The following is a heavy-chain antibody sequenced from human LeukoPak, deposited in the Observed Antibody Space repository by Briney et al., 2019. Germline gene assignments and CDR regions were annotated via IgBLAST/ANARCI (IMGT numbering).Heavy chain of an antibody. CDR3: ARIGLIRFLEWCPSHDAFDI. V-gene: IGHV3-23*01. Sequence: GGSLRLSCAASGFTFSSYAMSWVRQAPGKGLEWVSAISGSGGSTYYADSVKGRFTISRDNAKNSLYLQMNSLRAEDTAVYYCARIGLIRFLEWCPSHDAFDIWGQGTMVTVSS. CDR1: GFTFSSYA. J-gene: IGHJ3*02. D-gene: IGHD3-3*01. CDR2: ISGSGGST.